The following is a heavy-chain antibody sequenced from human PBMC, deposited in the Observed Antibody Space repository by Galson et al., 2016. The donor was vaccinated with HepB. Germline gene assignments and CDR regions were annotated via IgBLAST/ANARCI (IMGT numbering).Heavy chain of an antibody. CDR2: MNPSSGNT. CDR1: GYTFTSYD. V-gene: IGHV1-8*01. J-gene: IGHJ5*02. Sequence: SVKVSCKASGYTFTSYDINWVRQATGQGPEWMGRMNPSSGNTDYAQKLQGRVAMTTDTSTRTAYMELSSLNFEDTALYYCARALQTRFLSPWLETWGRGTLVTVSS. D-gene: IGHD3-3*01. CDR3: ARALQTRFLSPWLET.